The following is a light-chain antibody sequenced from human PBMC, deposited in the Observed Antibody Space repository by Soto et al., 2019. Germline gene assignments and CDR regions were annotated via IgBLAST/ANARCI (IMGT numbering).Light chain of an antibody. Sequence: QSALTQPASVSGSHGQSITISCSGTSSDVGSYNLVSWFQQHPGKAPKLMIYEVSKRPSGVSNRFSGSKSGNTASLTFSGLQAEDEADYYCCSSAGNTIYWVFGGGTKLTVL. CDR2: EVS. V-gene: IGLV2-23*02. CDR3: CSSAGNTIYWV. CDR1: SSDVGSYNL. J-gene: IGLJ3*02.